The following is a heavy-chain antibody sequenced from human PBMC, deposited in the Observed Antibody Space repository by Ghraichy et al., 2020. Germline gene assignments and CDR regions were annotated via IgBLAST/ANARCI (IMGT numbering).Heavy chain of an antibody. J-gene: IGHJ4*02. Sequence: ETLSLTCTVSGGSISSYYWSWIRQPPGKGLEWIGYIYYSGSTNYNPSLKSRVTISVDTSKNQFSLKLSSVTAADTAVYYCARGYCSGGSCYLFDYWGQGTLVTVSS. CDR1: GGSISSYY. CDR2: IYYSGST. CDR3: ARGYCSGGSCYLFDY. V-gene: IGHV4-59*08. D-gene: IGHD2-15*01.